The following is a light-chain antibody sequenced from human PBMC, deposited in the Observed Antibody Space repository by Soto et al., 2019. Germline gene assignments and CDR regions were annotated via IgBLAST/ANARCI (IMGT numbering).Light chain of an antibody. Sequence: EIVLTQSPGTLSSFPGDRVTLSCRASHYINTRLAWYQHRPGQAPRLLLYQTSLRAAGIPARFSASGSGTDFTLTISDVQPEDFALYYCHQRQSWPRTFGQGTKVDIK. CDR3: HQRQSWPRT. J-gene: IGKJ1*01. CDR2: QTS. V-gene: IGKV3-11*01. CDR1: HYINTR.